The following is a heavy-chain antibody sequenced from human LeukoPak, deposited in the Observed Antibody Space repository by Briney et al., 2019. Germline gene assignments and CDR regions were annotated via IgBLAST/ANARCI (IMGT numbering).Heavy chain of an antibody. CDR1: GFTVSNNY. V-gene: IGHV3-53*01. CDR3: ARDRGDGYNSRPYYYYYGMDV. Sequence: GSLRLSCAASGFTVSNNYMSWVRQAPGEGLEWVSGIFSGGSTYYADSVKGRFTISRDNSKNTLYLQMNSLRAEDTAVYYCARDRGDGYNSRPYYYYYGMDVWGQGTTVTVSS. D-gene: IGHD5-24*01. CDR2: IFSGGST. J-gene: IGHJ6*02.